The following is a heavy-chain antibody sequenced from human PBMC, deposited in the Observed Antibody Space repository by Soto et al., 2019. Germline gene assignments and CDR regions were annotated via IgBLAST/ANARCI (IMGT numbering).Heavy chain of an antibody. CDR3: GVTDRRAFEV. Sequence: EEQLVESGGGLVQLGGSLRLSCAASGFSVSEKHMSWVRQAPGEGLEWVSTIYSTYGRSRTGYADSVEGRFTISRDNSKSLLSVEMDTHRGENTAVYYCGVTDRRAFEVWGQGAMVIVSS. D-gene: IGHD4-4*01. V-gene: IGHV3-66*01. CDR1: GFSVSEKH. J-gene: IGHJ3*01. CDR2: IYSTYGRSRT.